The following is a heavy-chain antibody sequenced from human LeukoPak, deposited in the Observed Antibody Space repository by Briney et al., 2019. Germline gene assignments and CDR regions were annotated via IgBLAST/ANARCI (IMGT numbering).Heavy chain of an antibody. V-gene: IGHV4-34*01. CDR3: ARGFYYYYYYMDV. Sequence: PSETLSLTCAVYGGSITGYYWSWIRQTPGRGLEWVGEIHYTGATSYNPSLKSRATISTDTSKNQFSLRLSSVTAADTAVYYCARGFYYYYYYMDVWGKGTTVTVSS. J-gene: IGHJ6*03. CDR2: IHYTGAT. CDR1: GGSITGYY.